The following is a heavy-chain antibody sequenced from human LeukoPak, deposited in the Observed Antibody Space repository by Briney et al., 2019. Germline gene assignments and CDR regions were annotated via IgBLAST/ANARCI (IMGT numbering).Heavy chain of an antibody. J-gene: IGHJ3*02. Sequence: ASVKVSCKASGYTFTCYYMHWVRQAPGQGLEWMGWINPNSGGTNYAQKFQGRVTMTRDTSISTAYMELSRLRSDDTAVYYCARIRTRTIRAVAAPSDAFDIWGQGTMVTVSS. CDR2: INPNSGGT. CDR3: ARIRTRTIRAVAAPSDAFDI. CDR1: GYTFTCYY. V-gene: IGHV1-2*02. D-gene: IGHD6-19*01.